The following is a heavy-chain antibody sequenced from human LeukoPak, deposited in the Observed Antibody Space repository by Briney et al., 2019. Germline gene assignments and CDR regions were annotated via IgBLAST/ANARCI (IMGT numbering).Heavy chain of an antibody. CDR2: ISYDGSNK. J-gene: IGHJ6*02. Sequence: PGGSLRPSCAASGFTFSSYGMHWVRQAPGKGLEWVAVISYDGSNKYYADSVKGRFTISRDNSKNTLYLQMNSLRAEDTAVYYCARVLPSGYSLARAWLDVWGQGTTVTVSS. V-gene: IGHV3-30*03. CDR1: GFTFSSYG. D-gene: IGHD5-12*01. CDR3: ARVLPSGYSLARAWLDV.